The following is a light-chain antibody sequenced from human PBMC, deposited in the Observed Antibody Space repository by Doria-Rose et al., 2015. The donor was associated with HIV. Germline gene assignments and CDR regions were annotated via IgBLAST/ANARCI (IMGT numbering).Light chain of an antibody. CDR3: HQYGTSWT. Sequence: EIVLTQSPGTLSLSPGERATLPCRASQSFSSTYLAWYQQKSGQAPSLLIYDGSTRATGIPDRFSASGSGTDFTLTINRLEPEDFALYYCHQYGTSWTFGQGTKVEI. J-gene: IGKJ1*01. V-gene: IGKV3-20*01. CDR1: QSFSSTY. CDR2: DGS.